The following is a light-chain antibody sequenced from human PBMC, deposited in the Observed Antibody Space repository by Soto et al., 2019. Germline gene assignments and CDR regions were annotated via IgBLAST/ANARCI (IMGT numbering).Light chain of an antibody. Sequence: EILLTQSPGTLSLSPGERATLSCRASQSVRNSYLAWYQQKPGPAPRLLIYGASGRATGIPDRFSGSGSGTGFTLTISRLEPEDFAVYYCQQYGSSPYTFGQGTKLEI. CDR1: QSVRNSY. CDR3: QQYGSSPYT. CDR2: GAS. V-gene: IGKV3-20*01. J-gene: IGKJ2*01.